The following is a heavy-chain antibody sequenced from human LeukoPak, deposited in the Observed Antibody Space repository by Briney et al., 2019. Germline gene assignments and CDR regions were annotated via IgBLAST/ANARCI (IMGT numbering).Heavy chain of an antibody. V-gene: IGHV3-21*01. CDR1: GFTFSSYS. CDR3: VRDVVGAQSPLDY. CDR2: ISSSSSYI. Sequence: GGSLRLSCAASGFTFSSYSMNWVRQAPGKGLEWVSSISSSSSYIYYADSVKGRFTISRDNAKNSLYLQMNSLRAEDTAVYYCVRDVVGAQSPLDYWGQGTLVTVSS. D-gene: IGHD1-26*01. J-gene: IGHJ4*02.